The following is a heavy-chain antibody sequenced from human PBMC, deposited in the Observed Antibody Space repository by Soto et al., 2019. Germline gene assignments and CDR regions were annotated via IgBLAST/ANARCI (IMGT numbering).Heavy chain of an antibody. V-gene: IGHV1-69*01. J-gene: IGHJ6*04. CDR3: SRVCSSCWYPPYYYYYGLDV. D-gene: IGHD6-19*01. CDR2: IIPIFGTA. CDR1: GGTFSSYA. Sequence: QVQLVQSGAEVKKPGSSVKVSCKASGGTFSSYAISWVRQAPGQGLEWMGGIIPIFGTANYAQKFQGRVTISADEYTNTAYMELGSLGSEDTAVYYCSRVCSSCWYPPYYYYYGLDVWGGGTTVSVSS.